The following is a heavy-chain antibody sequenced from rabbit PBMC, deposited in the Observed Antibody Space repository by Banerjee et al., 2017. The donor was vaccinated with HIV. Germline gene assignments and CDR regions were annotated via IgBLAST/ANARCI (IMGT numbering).Heavy chain of an antibody. CDR1: GFSLSENYA. V-gene: IGHV1S45*01. CDR3: ARVPSSYYTYGYPGYAYVNL. D-gene: IGHD6-1*01. Sequence: QEQLVESGGGLFQPGGSLALTCKASGFSLSENYAMCWVRQAPGKGLEWIGCIHCVSHSAYYASWAKGRFTISKTSSTTVTLQMTSLTAADTATYFCARVPSSYYTYGYPGYAYVNLWGQGTLVTVS. CDR2: IHCVSHSA. J-gene: IGHJ4*01.